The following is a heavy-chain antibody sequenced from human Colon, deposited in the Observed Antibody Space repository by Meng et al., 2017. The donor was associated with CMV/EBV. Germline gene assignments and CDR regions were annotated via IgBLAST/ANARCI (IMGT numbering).Heavy chain of an antibody. Sequence: ASVKVSCKASGYSFTDFYMHWVRQAPGQGLEWMGWVNPNSGDTDYAQKFQGRVTMTRDTSITTAYMELSRLTSDDTAVYYCVRDGVLCSDTSCRGFYSWGQGTLVTVSS. D-gene: IGHD2-2*01. V-gene: IGHV1-2*02. CDR1: GYSFTDFY. CDR3: VRDGVLCSDTSCRGFYS. J-gene: IGHJ5*02. CDR2: VNPNSGDT.